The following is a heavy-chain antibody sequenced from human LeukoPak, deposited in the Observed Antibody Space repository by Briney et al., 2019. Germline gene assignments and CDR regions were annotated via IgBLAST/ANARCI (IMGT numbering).Heavy chain of an antibody. D-gene: IGHD3-3*01. V-gene: IGHV1-18*01. J-gene: IGHJ6*03. CDR3: ARAKRRDYDFWSGPPYYYYYMDV. CDR1: GYTFTSHG. Sequence: ASVKVSCKASGYTFTSHGISWVRQAPGQGLEWMGWISTYNGNTNYAQKLQGRVTMTTDTSTSTAYMELRSLRSDDTAVYYCARAKRRDYDFWSGPPYYYYYMDVWGKGTTVTVSS. CDR2: ISTYNGNT.